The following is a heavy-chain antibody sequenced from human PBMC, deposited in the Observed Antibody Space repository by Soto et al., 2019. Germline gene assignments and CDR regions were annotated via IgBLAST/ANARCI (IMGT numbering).Heavy chain of an antibody. CDR3: ARGGAHCSNGVCLGHH. D-gene: IGHD2-8*01. J-gene: IGHJ1*01. CDR2: INPTSGVT. Sequence: QVHLVQSGADVRKPGASVQVSCKASGYIFKDYYIHWVRQAPGQGLEWMGCINPTSGVTKLAQKFQGRVTLTRDTSRRTAYMELRRVTFADTAVYYCARGGAHCSNGVCLGHHWGRGTPLVVSS. CDR1: GYIFKDYY. V-gene: IGHV1-2*02.